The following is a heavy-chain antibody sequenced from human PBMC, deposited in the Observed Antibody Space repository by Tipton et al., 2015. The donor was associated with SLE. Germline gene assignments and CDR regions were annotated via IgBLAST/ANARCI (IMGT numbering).Heavy chain of an antibody. V-gene: IGHV4-59*08. CDR2: IYYSGST. Sequence: GLVKPSETLSLTCSVSGGSMSYHYWSWIRQPPGKGLEWIGYIYYSGSTNYNPSLKSRVTISVDTSKNQFSLKLSSVTAADTAVYYCATGYGGSYSYYYYMDVWGKGTTVTV. D-gene: IGHD1-26*01. CDR1: GGSMSYHY. J-gene: IGHJ6*03. CDR3: ATGYGGSYSYYYYMDV.